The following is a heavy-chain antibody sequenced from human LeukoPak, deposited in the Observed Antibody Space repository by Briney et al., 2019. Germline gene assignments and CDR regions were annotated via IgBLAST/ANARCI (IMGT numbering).Heavy chain of an antibody. Sequence: GASVKVSCKASGYTFTGYYMHWVRQAPGQGLEWMGWINPNSGGTNYAQKVQGRVTMTRDTSISTAYMELSRLRSDDTAVYYCATTGYSSSWNRFDYWGQGTLVTVSS. J-gene: IGHJ4*02. CDR1: GYTFTGYY. D-gene: IGHD6-13*01. V-gene: IGHV1-2*02. CDR3: ATTGYSSSWNRFDY. CDR2: INPNSGGT.